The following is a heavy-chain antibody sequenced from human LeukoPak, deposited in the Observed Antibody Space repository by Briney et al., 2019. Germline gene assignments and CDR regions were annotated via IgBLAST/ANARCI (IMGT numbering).Heavy chain of an antibody. CDR1: GLTFDYYA. CDR3: GKDRDSTGFDH. V-gene: IGHV3-43*02. J-gene: IGHJ4*02. CDR2: VTGDGGGT. D-gene: IGHD2-8*02. Sequence: GGSLRLSCAASGLTFDYYAMHWVRQAPGKGLEWVSFVTGDGGGTYYADSVRGRFTISRDNSENSLYLQMNNLRIEDTALYYCGKDRDSTGFDHWGQGTLVTVSS.